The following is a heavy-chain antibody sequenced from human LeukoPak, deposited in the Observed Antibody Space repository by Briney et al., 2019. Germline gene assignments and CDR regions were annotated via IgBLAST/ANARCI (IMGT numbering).Heavy chain of an antibody. CDR3: ARGPGYYGSGSYYNRAFLFDY. CDR1: GGSINSYY. V-gene: IGHV4-34*01. Sequence: PSETLSLTCTVSGGSINSYYWSWIRQPPGKGLEWIGEINHSGSTNYNPSLKSRVTISVDTSKNQFSLKLSSVTAADTAVYYCARGPGYYGSGSYYNRAFLFDYWGQGTLVTVSS. D-gene: IGHD3-10*01. CDR2: INHSGST. J-gene: IGHJ4*02.